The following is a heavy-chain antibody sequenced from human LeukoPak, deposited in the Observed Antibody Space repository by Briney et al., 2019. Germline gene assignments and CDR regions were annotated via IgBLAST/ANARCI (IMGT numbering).Heavy chain of an antibody. D-gene: IGHD1-26*01. CDR3: ARAISGSYFHFDY. CDR2: ISSSGSTI. J-gene: IGHJ4*02. V-gene: IGHV3-11*04. Sequence: GGSLRLSRAVSGFTFSDYYMSWIRQAPGKGLEWVSYISSSGSTIYYADSVKGRFTISRDNAKNSLYLQMNSLRAEGTAVYYCARAISGSYFHFDYWGQGTLVTVSS. CDR1: GFTFSDYY.